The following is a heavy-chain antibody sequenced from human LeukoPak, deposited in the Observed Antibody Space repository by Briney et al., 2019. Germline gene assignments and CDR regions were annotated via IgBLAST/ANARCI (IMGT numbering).Heavy chain of an antibody. CDR3: ARDRMYYDFWSGYYYDWFDP. Sequence: PSQTLSLTCTASGGSISSGSYYWSWIRQPAGKGLEWIGRIDTSGSTNYNPSLESRVTISVDTSKNQFSLKLSSVTAADTAVYYCARDRMYYDFWSGYYYDWFDPWGQGTLVTVSS. V-gene: IGHV4-61*02. CDR1: GGSISSGSYY. J-gene: IGHJ5*02. CDR2: IDTSGST. D-gene: IGHD3-3*01.